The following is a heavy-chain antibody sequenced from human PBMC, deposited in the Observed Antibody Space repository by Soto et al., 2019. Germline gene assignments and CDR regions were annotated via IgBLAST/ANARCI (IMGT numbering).Heavy chain of an antibody. CDR3: ARVGMVRGVIISWFDP. CDR1: GGSISSYY. V-gene: IGHV4-4*07. D-gene: IGHD3-10*01. Sequence: SETLSLTCTVSGGSISSYYWSWIRQPAGKGLEWIGRIYTSGSTNYNPSPKSRVTMSVDTSKNQFSLKLSSVTAADTAVYYCARVGMVRGVIISWFDPWGQGTLVTVSS. CDR2: IYTSGST. J-gene: IGHJ5*02.